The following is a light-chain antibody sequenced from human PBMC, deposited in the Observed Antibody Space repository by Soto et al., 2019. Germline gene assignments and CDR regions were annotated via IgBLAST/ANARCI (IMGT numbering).Light chain of an antibody. CDR1: QGISRW. CDR3: QQSNSKSWT. V-gene: IGKV1-5*01. CDR2: EAS. Sequence: DIQMTQSPSTLSASVGDRVTITCRASQGISRWLAWYQQKPGRAPQLLIYEASILESGVPSRFSGSGSGTEFTLTISSLQPSDFATYYCQQSNSKSWTFGQGTRVEIK. J-gene: IGKJ1*01.